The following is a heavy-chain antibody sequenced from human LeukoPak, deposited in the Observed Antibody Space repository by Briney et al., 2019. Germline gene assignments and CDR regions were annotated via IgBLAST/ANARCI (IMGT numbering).Heavy chain of an antibody. Sequence: GGSLRLSCSASGFTFSSYAMHWVRQAPGKGLEYVSAISSNGGSTYYADSVKGRFTISRDNSKNTLYLEMSSLRAEDTAVYYCVKDQGAAATDYWGQGTLVTVSS. V-gene: IGHV3-64D*06. CDR1: GFTFSSYA. CDR3: VKDQGAAATDY. CDR2: ISSNGGST. J-gene: IGHJ4*02. D-gene: IGHD6-13*01.